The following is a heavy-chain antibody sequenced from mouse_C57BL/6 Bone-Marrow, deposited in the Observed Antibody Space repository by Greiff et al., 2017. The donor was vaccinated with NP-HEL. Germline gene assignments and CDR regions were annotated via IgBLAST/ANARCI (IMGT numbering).Heavy chain of an antibody. CDR1: GYTFTTYP. V-gene: IGHV1-47*01. D-gene: IGHD1-1*01. CDR3: ARNYGSSYGYFDG. J-gene: IGHJ1*03. Sequence: VQLQQSGAELVKPGASVKMSCTASGYTFTTYPIEWMKQTPGKSLEWIGTFHPYNDDTKYNDKFKGKATLTVEKSSSTVYLELSRLTTDDSAVDYCARNYGSSYGYFDGWGTGTTVTVSS. CDR2: FHPYNDDT.